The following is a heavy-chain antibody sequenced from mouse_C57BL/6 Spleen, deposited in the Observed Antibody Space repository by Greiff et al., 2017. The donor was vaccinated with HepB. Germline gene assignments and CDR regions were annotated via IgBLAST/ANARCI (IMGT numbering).Heavy chain of an antibody. J-gene: IGHJ4*01. V-gene: IGHV10-1*01. Sequence: EVKLVESGGGLVQPKGSLKLSCAASGFSFNTYAMNWVRQAPGKGLEWVARIRSKSNNYATYYADSVKDRFTISRDDSESMLYLQMNNLKTEDTAMYYCVRDSSYAMDYWGQGTSVTVSS. CDR1: GFSFNTYA. CDR3: VRDSSYAMDY. CDR2: IRSKSNNYAT. D-gene: IGHD2-12*01.